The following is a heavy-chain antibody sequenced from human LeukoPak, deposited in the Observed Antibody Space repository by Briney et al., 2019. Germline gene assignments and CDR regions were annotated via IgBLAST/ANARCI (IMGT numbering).Heavy chain of an antibody. D-gene: IGHD3-10*01. J-gene: IGHJ4*02. V-gene: IGHV3-30*18. CDR1: GFTFSNYA. Sequence: PGGSLRLSCAASGFTFSNYAMSWVRQAPGKGLEWVAVISYDGSNKYYADSVKGRFTISRDNSKNTLYLQMNSLRAEDTAVYYCAKDRYGSGSYYYTPHFDYWGQGTLVTVSS. CDR3: AKDRYGSGSYYYTPHFDY. CDR2: ISYDGSNK.